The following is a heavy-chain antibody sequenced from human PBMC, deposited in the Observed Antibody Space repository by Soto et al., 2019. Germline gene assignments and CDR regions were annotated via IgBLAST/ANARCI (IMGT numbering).Heavy chain of an antibody. Sequence: GGSLRLSCAASGFTVSSNYMSWVRQAPGKGLEWVSVIYSGGSTYYADSVKGRFTISRDNSKNTLYLQMNSLRAEDTAVYYCARVGDLTGDAFDIWGQGTMVTVSS. J-gene: IGHJ3*02. CDR3: ARVGDLTGDAFDI. V-gene: IGHV3-53*01. CDR1: GFTVSSNY. CDR2: IYSGGST. D-gene: IGHD7-27*01.